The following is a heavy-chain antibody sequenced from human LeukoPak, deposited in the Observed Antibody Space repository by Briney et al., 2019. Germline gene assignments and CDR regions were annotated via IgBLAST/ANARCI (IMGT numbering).Heavy chain of an antibody. CDR2: INEDESQK. Sequence: GGSLRLSCAASGFTFSGFWMKWVRQAPGKGLEGVANINEDESQKYYVDSVKGRFTISRDNAKNSLDLQMNSLRAEDTAVYYCARGHHTRGGYDYWGQGTLVTVSS. V-gene: IGHV3-7*01. J-gene: IGHJ4*02. CDR3: ARGHHTRGGYDY. CDR1: GFTFSGFW. D-gene: IGHD3-10*01.